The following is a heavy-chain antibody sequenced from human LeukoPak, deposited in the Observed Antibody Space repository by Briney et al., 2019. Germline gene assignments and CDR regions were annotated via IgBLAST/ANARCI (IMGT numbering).Heavy chain of an antibody. Sequence: PSETLSLTCTVSGGSISSYYWSWIRQPPGKGLEWIGYIYYSGSTNYNPSLKSRVTISVDTSKNQFSLKLSSVTAADTAVYYCARDRIVVVPAARDHYYYGMDVWGQGTTVTVSS. CDR3: ARDRIVVVPAARDHYYYGMDV. CDR1: GGSISSYY. CDR2: IYYSGST. D-gene: IGHD2-2*01. J-gene: IGHJ6*02. V-gene: IGHV4-59*01.